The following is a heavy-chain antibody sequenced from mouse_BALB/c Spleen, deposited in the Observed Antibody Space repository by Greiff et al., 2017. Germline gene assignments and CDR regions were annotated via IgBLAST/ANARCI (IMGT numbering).Heavy chain of an antibody. CDR2: IYPSDSYT. V-gene: IGHV1-69*02. Sequence: QVQLKQPGAELVRPGASVKLSCKASGYTFTSYWINWVKQRPGQGLEWIGNIYPSDSYTNYNQKFKDKATLTVDKSSSTAYMQLSSPTSEDSAVYYCTRGGIITAVVPYAMDYWGQGTSVTVSS. CDR1: GYTFTSYW. D-gene: IGHD1-1*01. CDR3: TRGGIITAVVPYAMDY. J-gene: IGHJ4*01.